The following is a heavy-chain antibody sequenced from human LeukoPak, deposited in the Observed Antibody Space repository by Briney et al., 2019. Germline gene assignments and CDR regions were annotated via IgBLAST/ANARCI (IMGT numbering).Heavy chain of an antibody. CDR1: GGTSNSHA. Sequence: SVKVSCKASGGTSNSHAISWVRQAPGQGLEWMGRIIPNLGTTNRAQNFQDRVTLTADKSTNTAYMELTSLTSDDTAVYYCATTNDGGGYQWGDFFDFWGQGTLVTVST. V-gene: IGHV1-69*04. D-gene: IGHD3-22*01. CDR3: ATTNDGGGYQWGDFFDF. J-gene: IGHJ4*02. CDR2: IIPNLGTT.